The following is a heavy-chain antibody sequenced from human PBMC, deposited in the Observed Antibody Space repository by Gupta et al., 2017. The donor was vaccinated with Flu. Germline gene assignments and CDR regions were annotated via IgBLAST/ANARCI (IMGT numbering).Heavy chain of an antibody. V-gene: IGHV3-72*01. CDR3: SRGETGPSPPGRNDC. Sequence: EVRLVESGGGLVQPGGSLRLSCVFPGFTFSEHYMDWISQAPGKGLEWVGRIRNKANSYTTEYAASVKDRFTITRDDSKDSLYLQMNSLNNGDTAVYYCSRGETGPSPPGRNDCWGQGTLVTVSS. D-gene: IGHD2-8*02. J-gene: IGHJ4*02. CDR1: GFTFSEHY. CDR2: IRNKANSYTT.